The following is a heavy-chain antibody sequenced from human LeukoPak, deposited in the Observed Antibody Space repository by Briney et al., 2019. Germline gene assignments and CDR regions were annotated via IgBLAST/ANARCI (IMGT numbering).Heavy chain of an antibody. CDR1: GFTFSSYG. Sequence: GGSLGLSCAAPGFTFSSYGMHWVRQAPGKGLEWVAVISYDGSNKYYADSVKGRFTISRDNSKNTLYLQMNSLRAEDTAVYYCAKDSYDILTDSNWFDPWGQGTLVTVSS. CDR3: AKDSYDILTDSNWFDP. J-gene: IGHJ5*02. D-gene: IGHD3-9*01. CDR2: ISYDGSNK. V-gene: IGHV3-30*18.